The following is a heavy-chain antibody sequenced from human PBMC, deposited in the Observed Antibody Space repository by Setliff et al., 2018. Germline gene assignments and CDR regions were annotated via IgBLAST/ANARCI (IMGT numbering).Heavy chain of an antibody. D-gene: IGHD3-10*01. CDR2: IYHSGNT. Sequence: SETLSLTCNVSGDSISSTYHWGWIRQSPGKGLEWIGTIYHSGNTYYNPSLNSRLTISVDTSKNQFSLRLTSVTAADTAVYYCARSGDYYGSGSYRLGYWGQGTLVTVSS. CDR3: ARSGDYYGSGSYRLGY. CDR1: GDSISSTYH. J-gene: IGHJ4*02. V-gene: IGHV4-38-2*02.